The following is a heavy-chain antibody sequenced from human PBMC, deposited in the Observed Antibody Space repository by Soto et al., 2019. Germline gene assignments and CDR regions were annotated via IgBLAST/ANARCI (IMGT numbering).Heavy chain of an antibody. J-gene: IGHJ4*02. Sequence: SETLSLTCAVYGGSFSGYYWSWIRQPPGKGLEWIGEINYSGSTNYNPSLKSRVTISVDTSKKQISLNLNSVTAADTAVYYCARGVSGKGDSFDYWGQGTLVTVSS. D-gene: IGHD3-10*01. CDR1: GGSFSGYY. CDR3: ARGVSGKGDSFDY. V-gene: IGHV4-34*01. CDR2: INYSGST.